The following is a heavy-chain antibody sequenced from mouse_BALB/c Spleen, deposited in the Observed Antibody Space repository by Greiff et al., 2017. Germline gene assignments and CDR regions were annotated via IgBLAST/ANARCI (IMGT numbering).Heavy chain of an antibody. CDR1: GFSLTSYG. V-gene: IGHV2-5-1*01. CDR2: IWRGGST. J-gene: IGHJ2*01. Sequence: QVQLQQSGPSLVQPSQSLSITCTVSGFSLTSYGVHWVRQPPGKGLEWLGVIWRGGSTDYNAAFMSRLSITKDNSKSQVFFKTNSLQADDTSIYYCDKDHAGDYFDYWGQGTTLTVSS. CDR3: DKDHAGDYFDY.